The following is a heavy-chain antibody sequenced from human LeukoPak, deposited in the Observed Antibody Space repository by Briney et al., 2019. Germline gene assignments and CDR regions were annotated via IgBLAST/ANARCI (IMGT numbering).Heavy chain of an antibody. J-gene: IGHJ6*02. CDR3: ARVRMSIMDV. CDR2: ISTIGSAI. D-gene: IGHD6-6*01. CDR1: GFAFSYSE. Sequence: GGSLRLSCVTSGFAFSYSEMTWVRQAPGKGREWVSYISTIGSAIYYADSLKGRFTISRDNAKNSVYLQMNSLRAEDTGIYYCARVRMSIMDVWGQGTTVTVSS. V-gene: IGHV3-48*03.